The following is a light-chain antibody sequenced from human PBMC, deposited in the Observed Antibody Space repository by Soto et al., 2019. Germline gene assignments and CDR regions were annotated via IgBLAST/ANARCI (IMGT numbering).Light chain of an antibody. V-gene: IGKV3-11*01. Sequence: EIVLTQSPATLSLSPGERATLSCSASQSVSSYLAWYQQKPGQAPRLLIYDASNRATGIPARFSGSGSGTDFTLTISILELEDFAVYYCQQRSNWPPFTFGPGTKVDIK. J-gene: IGKJ3*01. CDR1: QSVSSY. CDR3: QQRSNWPPFT. CDR2: DAS.